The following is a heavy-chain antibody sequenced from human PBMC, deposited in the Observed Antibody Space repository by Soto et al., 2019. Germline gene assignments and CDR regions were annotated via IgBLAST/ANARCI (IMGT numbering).Heavy chain of an antibody. Sequence: PGESLKISCKGSGYSFTSYWIGWVRQMPGKGLEWMGIIYPGDSDTRYSPSFQGQVTISADKSISTAYLQWSSLKASDTAMYYCARLGVRAVITIFGPLDYWGQGTLVTVSS. D-gene: IGHD3-3*01. CDR2: IYPGDSDT. J-gene: IGHJ4*02. CDR3: ARLGVRAVITIFGPLDY. V-gene: IGHV5-51*01. CDR1: GYSFTSYW.